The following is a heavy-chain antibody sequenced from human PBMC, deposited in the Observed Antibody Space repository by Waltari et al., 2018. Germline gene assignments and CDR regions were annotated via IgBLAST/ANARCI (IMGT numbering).Heavy chain of an antibody. CDR2: IRYDGSNK. CDR3: ATAFMTTTNY. CDR1: GFTFSSYG. Sequence: QVQLVESGGGVVQPGGSLRLSCAASGFTFSSYGMHWVRQAPGRGLEWVAFIRYDGSNKYYADSVKGRFTISRDNSKNTLYLQMNSLRAEDTAVYYCATAFMTTTNYWGQGTLVTVSS. J-gene: IGHJ4*02. V-gene: IGHV3-30*02. D-gene: IGHD3-16*01.